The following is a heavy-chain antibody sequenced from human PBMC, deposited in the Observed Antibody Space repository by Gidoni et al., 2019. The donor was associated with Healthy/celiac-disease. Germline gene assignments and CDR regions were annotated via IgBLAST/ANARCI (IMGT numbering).Heavy chain of an antibody. D-gene: IGHD3-22*01. Sequence: QVQLQESGPGLVKPSQTLSLTCTFSGGSIRSGGYYWSWIRQHPGKGLEWIGYIYYSGSTYYNPSLKSRVTISVDTSKNQFSLKLSSVTAADTAVYYCAGIAYYYDSSGYLSSEYYYYGMDVWGQGTTVTVSS. CDR1: GGSIRSGGYY. J-gene: IGHJ6*02. CDR2: IYYSGST. CDR3: AGIAYYYDSSGYLSSEYYYYGMDV. V-gene: IGHV4-31*03.